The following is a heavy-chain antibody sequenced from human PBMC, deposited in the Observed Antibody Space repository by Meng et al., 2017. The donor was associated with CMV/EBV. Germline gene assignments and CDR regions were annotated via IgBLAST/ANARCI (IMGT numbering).Heavy chain of an antibody. CDR1: GGSISSVDYY. D-gene: IGHD3-3*01. V-gene: IGHV4-30-4*08. Sequence: QVALPESAPGLVKPSQTLAPHCSVSGGSISSVDYYWSWIRQPPGKGLEWIGYIYYSGSTYYNPSLKSRVTISVDTSKNQFSLKLSSVTAADTAVYYCARDNRRGGVDYWGQGTLVTVSS. CDR3: ARDNRRGGVDY. J-gene: IGHJ4*02. CDR2: IYYSGST.